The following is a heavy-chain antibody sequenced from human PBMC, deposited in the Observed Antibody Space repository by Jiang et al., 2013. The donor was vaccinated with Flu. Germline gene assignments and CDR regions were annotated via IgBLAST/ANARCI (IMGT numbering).Heavy chain of an antibody. CDR3: ARQGEYSGQLWFDP. CDR1: GGSISSSSYY. CDR2: IYYSGST. V-gene: IGHV4-39*01. D-gene: IGHD6-6*01. Sequence: GLVKPSETLSLTCTVSGGSISSSSYYWGWIRQPPGKGLEWIGSIYYSGSTYYNPSLKSRVTISVDTSKNQFSLKLSSVTAADTAVYYCARQGEYSGQLWFDPWGQGTLVTVSS. J-gene: IGHJ5*02.